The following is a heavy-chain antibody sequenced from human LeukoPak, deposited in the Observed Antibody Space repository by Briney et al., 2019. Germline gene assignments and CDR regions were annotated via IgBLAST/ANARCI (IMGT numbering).Heavy chain of an antibody. D-gene: IGHD5-18*01. CDR2: IYTSGST. J-gene: IGHJ4*02. CDR1: GGSISSYY. V-gene: IGHV4-4*07. Sequence: PSETLSLTCTVAGGSISSYYWSWIRQPAGKGLEWIGRIYTSGSTNYNPSLKSRVTISGDTSKNQFSPKLSSVTAADTAVYYCARQNTAMVTNFDYWGQGTLVTVSS. CDR3: ARQNTAMVTNFDY.